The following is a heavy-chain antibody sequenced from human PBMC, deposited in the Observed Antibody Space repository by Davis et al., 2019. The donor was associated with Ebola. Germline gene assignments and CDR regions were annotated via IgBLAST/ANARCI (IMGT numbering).Heavy chain of an antibody. V-gene: IGHV4-34*01. Sequence: SQTLSLTCAVYGGSFSGYYWSWIRQPPGKGLEWIGEINHSGDTNYHPSLKSRVIISVDTSKNQFSLKLSSVTAADTAVYYCARGTFLHFDYWGQGTLVTVSS. D-gene: IGHD3-16*01. CDR3: ARGTFLHFDY. J-gene: IGHJ4*02. CDR2: INHSGDT. CDR1: GGSFSGYY.